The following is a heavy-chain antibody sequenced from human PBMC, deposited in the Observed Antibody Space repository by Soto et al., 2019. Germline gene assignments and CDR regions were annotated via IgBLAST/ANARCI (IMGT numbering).Heavy chain of an antibody. CDR3: ARGSGSYAAGFDY. D-gene: IGHD1-26*01. CDR2: FYPGDSDT. CDR1: GYSFTSYW. V-gene: IGHV5-51*01. Sequence: GEPLKISCKASGYSFTSYWVAWVRQMPGKGLEWMGVFYPGDSDTRYSPSFQGQVTISGDKSISTAYLQWSGLQASDTAIYYCARGSGSYAAGFDYWGPGTLVTVSS. J-gene: IGHJ4*02.